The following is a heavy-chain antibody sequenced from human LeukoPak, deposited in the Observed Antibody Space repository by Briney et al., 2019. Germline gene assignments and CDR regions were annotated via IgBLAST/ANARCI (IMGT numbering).Heavy chain of an antibody. CDR1: GFTFSSYG. CDR2: ISYDGSNK. Sequence: PGRSLRLSCAASGFTFSSYGMHWVRQAPGKGLEWVAVISYDGSNKYYADSVKGRFTISRDNSKNTLYLQMNSLRAEDTAVYYCAKDPHYGSGGPYYFDYWGQGTLVTVSS. V-gene: IGHV3-30*18. J-gene: IGHJ4*02. CDR3: AKDPHYGSGGPYYFDY. D-gene: IGHD3-10*01.